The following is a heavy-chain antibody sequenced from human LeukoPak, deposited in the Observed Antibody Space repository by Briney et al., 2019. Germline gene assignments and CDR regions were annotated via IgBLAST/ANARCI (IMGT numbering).Heavy chain of an antibody. J-gene: IGHJ4*02. CDR2: ISSSSTI. V-gene: IGHV3-48*01. D-gene: IGHD4-17*01. CDR3: ARDYYGDYALDY. Sequence: PGGSLRLSCAASGFTFSIYSMNWVRQAPGKGLEWVSYISSSSTIYYADSVKGRFTISRDNAKNSLYLQMNSLRAEDTAVYYCARDYYGDYALDYWGQGTLVTVSS. CDR1: GFTFSIYS.